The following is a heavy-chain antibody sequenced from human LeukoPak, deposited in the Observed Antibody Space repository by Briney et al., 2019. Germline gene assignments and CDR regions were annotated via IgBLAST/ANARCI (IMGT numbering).Heavy chain of an antibody. CDR1: GGSITSYY. V-gene: IGHV4-4*07. D-gene: IGHD3-16*01. J-gene: IGHJ5*02. Sequence: SETLSLTCTVSGGSITSYYWSWIRQPAEEGLEWIGRIYSSGSTNYNPSLQSRVTMSVDTSKNQFSLKLSSVTAADTAVYYCARDLGSAYGVPRWFDPWGQGTLVTVFS. CDR2: IYSSGST. CDR3: ARDLGSAYGVPRWFDP.